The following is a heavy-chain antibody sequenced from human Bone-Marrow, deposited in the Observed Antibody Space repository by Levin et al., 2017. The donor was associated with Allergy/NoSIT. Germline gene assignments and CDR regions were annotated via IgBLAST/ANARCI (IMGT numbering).Heavy chain of an antibody. CDR3: SWVENFLQGSLSETHDS. CDR2: VMPVFKTP. Sequence: VASVKVSCRGSAGSLNSFAVSWVRQAPGQGLEWLGGVMPVFKTPQYAEKMDNRLTITVDESTNTVYMEVRNLRREDTAVYYCSWVENFLQGSLSETHDSWGQGTLVTVSS. D-gene: IGHD2/OR15-2a*01. J-gene: IGHJ4*02. V-gene: IGHV1-69*13. CDR1: AGSLNSFA.